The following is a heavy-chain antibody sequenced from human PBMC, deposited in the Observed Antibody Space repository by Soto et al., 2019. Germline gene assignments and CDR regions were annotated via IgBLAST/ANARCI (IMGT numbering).Heavy chain of an antibody. CDR1: GYTFTSYG. CDR3: ARAGYSYGSYDAFDI. CDR2: ISAYNGNT. D-gene: IGHD5-18*01. J-gene: IGHJ3*02. Sequence: GASVKGSCKASGYTFTSYGISWVRQATGQGLEWMGWISAYNGNTNYAQKLQGRVTMTTDTSTSTAYMELRSLRSDDTAVYYCARAGYSYGSYDAFDIWGQGTMVTVSS. V-gene: IGHV1-18*01.